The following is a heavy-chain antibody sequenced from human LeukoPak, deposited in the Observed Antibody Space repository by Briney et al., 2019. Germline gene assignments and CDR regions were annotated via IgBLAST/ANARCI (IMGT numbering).Heavy chain of an antibody. D-gene: IGHD1-26*01. CDR1: GFTFSRYW. V-gene: IGHV3-74*01. J-gene: IGHJ4*02. Sequence: GGSLRLSCAASGFTFSRYWMHWVRQAPGKGLVWVSRINTDGSSTSYADSVKGRFTISRDNAKNTLYLQMNSLRAEDTAVYYCAREADSGTYLDYWGQGTLVTVSS. CDR2: INTDGSST. CDR3: AREADSGTYLDY.